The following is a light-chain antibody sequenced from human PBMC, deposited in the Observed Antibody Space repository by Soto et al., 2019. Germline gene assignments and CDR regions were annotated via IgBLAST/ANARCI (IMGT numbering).Light chain of an antibody. CDR3: QQYNSYLYT. CDR2: KAS. CDR1: QSISSW. J-gene: IGKJ2*01. Sequence: DIQMTQSPSTLSASVGDRVTITCRASQSISSWLAWYQQKPGKAPKLLIYKASSLESGVPSRFSGSGSGTEFTLTICSLQPDDFATYYCQQYNSYLYTFGQGIKLEIK. V-gene: IGKV1-5*03.